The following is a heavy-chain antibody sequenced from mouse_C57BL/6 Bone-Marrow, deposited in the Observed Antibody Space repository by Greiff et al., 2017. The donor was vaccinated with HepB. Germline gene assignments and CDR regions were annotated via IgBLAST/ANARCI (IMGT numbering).Heavy chain of an antibody. CDR1: GYTFTSYW. CDR3: ARDRRYWYFDV. V-gene: IGHV1-59*01. J-gene: IGHJ1*03. CDR2: IDPSDSYT. Sequence: QVQLQQPGAELVRPGTSVKLSCKASGYTFTSYWMHWVKQRPGQGLEWIGVIDPSDSYTNYNQKFKGKATLTVDTSSSTAYMQLCSLTSEDSAVYYCARDRRYWYFDVWGTGTTVTVSS.